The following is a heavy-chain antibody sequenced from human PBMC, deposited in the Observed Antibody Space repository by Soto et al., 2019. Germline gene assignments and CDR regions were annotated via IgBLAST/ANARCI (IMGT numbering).Heavy chain of an antibody. D-gene: IGHD2-15*01. CDR3: ARDQWGYES. Sequence: QVQLQESGPELVKPSETLSLTCTVSGCSISTNGHYWTWIRQHPGKGLEWLAYVYYTGNSFLNPSLKTRLSISADTSKTQLSLELRSVHDADTGVYYCARDQWGYESWGQATLVTVS. CDR2: VYYTGNS. V-gene: IGHV4-31*03. J-gene: IGHJ5*02. CDR1: GCSISTNGHY.